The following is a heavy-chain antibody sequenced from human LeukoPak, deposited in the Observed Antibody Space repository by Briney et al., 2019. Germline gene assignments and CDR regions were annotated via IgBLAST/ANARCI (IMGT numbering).Heavy chain of an antibody. CDR1: GFTFSDYY. J-gene: IGHJ3*02. CDR3: AKLRGVVPAAAAHDAFDI. CDR2: ISSSGSTI. D-gene: IGHD2-2*01. Sequence: GGSLRLSCAASGFTFSDYYMSWIRQAPGKGLEWVSYISSSGSTIYYADSVKGRFTISRDNSKNTLYLQMNSLRAEDTAVYYCAKLRGVVPAAAAHDAFDIWGQGTMVTVSS. V-gene: IGHV3-11*04.